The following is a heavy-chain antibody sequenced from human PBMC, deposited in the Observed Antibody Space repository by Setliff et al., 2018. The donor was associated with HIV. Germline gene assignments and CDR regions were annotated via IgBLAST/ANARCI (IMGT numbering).Heavy chain of an antibody. V-gene: IGHV4-59*08. Sequence: PSETLSLTCTVSGGSISSYYWSWIRQPPGKGLEWIGYIYYSGSTNYNPSLKSRVTISVDTSKNQFSLKLSSVTAADTAVYYCASGREAVAGALHFDYWGQGPLVTVSS. CDR3: ASGREAVAGALHFDY. CDR1: GGSISSYY. D-gene: IGHD6-19*01. CDR2: IYYSGST. J-gene: IGHJ4*02.